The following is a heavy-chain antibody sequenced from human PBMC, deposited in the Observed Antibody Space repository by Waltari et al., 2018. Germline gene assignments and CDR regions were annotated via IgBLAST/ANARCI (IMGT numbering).Heavy chain of an antibody. CDR2: IKSKSDGETT. CDR1: GFSFTNTW. V-gene: IGHV3-15*01. J-gene: IGHJ5*02. CDR3: TALKS. Sequence: EVQLVESGGGLVKPGGSLRLSCAACGFSFTNTWLSWVRQAPGKGLEWVGRIKSKSDGETTDYSAPVKGRFTISRDDSKTTLYLQMNSLKTEDTAVYFCTALKSWGQGALVIVSS.